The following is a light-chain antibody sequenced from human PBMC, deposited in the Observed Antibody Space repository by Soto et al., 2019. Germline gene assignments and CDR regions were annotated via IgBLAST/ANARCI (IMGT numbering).Light chain of an antibody. J-gene: IGKJ5*01. Sequence: DIQMAQSPSSLSASVGDRVTITCRASQDISVYLAWYQQKPGKVPKLLIYSASTLQSGVPSRFRGSGSGTDFTLTIRSLQPEDVATYFCQKFNTAPLTFGQGTRLEIK. CDR1: QDISVY. CDR3: QKFNTAPLT. CDR2: SAS. V-gene: IGKV1-27*01.